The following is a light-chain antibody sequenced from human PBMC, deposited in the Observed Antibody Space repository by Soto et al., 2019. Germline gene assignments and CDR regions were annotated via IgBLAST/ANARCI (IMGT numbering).Light chain of an antibody. V-gene: IGLV4-60*02. CDR2: LEGSGSY. Sequence: QLVLTQSSSASASLGSSVKLTCTLSSGHSSYIIAWHQQQPGKAPRYLMKLEGSGSYNKGSGVPDRFSGSSSGADRYLTISNLQFEDEADYYCETWDSNTHHYVFGTGTKLTVL. J-gene: IGLJ1*01. CDR3: ETWDSNTHHYV. CDR1: SGHSSYI.